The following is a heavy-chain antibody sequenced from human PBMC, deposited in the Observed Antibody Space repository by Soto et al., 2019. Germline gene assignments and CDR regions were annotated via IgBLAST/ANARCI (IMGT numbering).Heavy chain of an antibody. CDR3: ARGYYDSSGTPSFDY. J-gene: IGHJ4*02. D-gene: IGHD3-22*01. CDR2: ISSSSSYT. Sequence: NPGGSLRLSCAASGFTFSDYYMSWIRQAPGKGLECVSYISSSSSYTNYADSVKGRFTISRDNAKNSLYLQMNSLRAEDTAVYYCARGYYDSSGTPSFDYWGQGTLVTVYS. V-gene: IGHV3-11*06. CDR1: GFTFSDYY.